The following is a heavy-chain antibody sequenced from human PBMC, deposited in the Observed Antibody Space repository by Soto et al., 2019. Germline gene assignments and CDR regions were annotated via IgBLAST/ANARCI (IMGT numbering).Heavy chain of an antibody. CDR1: GGSISSGGYY. CDR3: ARGTSKSGYDILTGYYYYYYGMDV. Sequence: SETLSLTCTVSGGSISSGGYYWSWIRQHPGKGLEWIGYIYYSGSTYYNPSLKSRVTISVDTSRNQFSLKLSSVTAADTAVYYCARGTSKSGYDILTGYYYYYYGMDVWGQGTTVTVSS. V-gene: IGHV4-31*03. CDR2: IYYSGST. D-gene: IGHD3-9*01. J-gene: IGHJ6*02.